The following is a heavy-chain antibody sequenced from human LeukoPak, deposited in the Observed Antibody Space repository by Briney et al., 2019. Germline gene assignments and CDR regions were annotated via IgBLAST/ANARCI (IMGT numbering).Heavy chain of an antibody. V-gene: IGHV4-31*03. CDR3: ARTNKPVAPHFDY. CDR2: IYYSGSA. D-gene: IGHD1/OR15-1a*01. Sequence: SQTLSLTCTVSGGSISSGGYYWSWIRQHPGTGLEWIGYIYYSGSAYYNPSLKSRVTISVDTSKNQFSLKLSSVTAADTAVYYCARTNKPVAPHFDYWGQGTLVTVSS. J-gene: IGHJ4*02. CDR1: GGSISSGGYY.